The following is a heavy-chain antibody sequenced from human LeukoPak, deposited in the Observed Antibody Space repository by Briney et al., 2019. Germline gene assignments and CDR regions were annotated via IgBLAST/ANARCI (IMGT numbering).Heavy chain of an antibody. CDR1: GFTLSSYG. Sequence: PGRSLRLSCAASGFTLSSYGMHWVRQAPGKGLEWVAVISYDGSNKYYADSVKGRFTISRDNSKNTLYLQMNSLRAEDTAVYYCAKDAYCSGGSCRLVNWFDPWGQGTLVTVSS. D-gene: IGHD2-15*01. V-gene: IGHV3-30*18. J-gene: IGHJ5*02. CDR2: ISYDGSNK. CDR3: AKDAYCSGGSCRLVNWFDP.